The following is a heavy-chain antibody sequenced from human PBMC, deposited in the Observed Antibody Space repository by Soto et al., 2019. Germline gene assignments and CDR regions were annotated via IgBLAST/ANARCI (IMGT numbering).Heavy chain of an antibody. V-gene: IGHV4-30-4*01. J-gene: IGHJ4*02. CDR2: IYYSGST. CDR3: ARVKGRIAARGNFDY. D-gene: IGHD6-6*01. Sequence: QVQLQESGPGLVKPSQTLSLTCTVSGGSISSGDYYWSWIRQPPGKGLEWIGYIYYSGSTYYNPSLESRVTISVDTSKNQFSLKLSSVTAADTAVYYCARVKGRIAARGNFDYWGQGTLVTVSS. CDR1: GGSISSGDYY.